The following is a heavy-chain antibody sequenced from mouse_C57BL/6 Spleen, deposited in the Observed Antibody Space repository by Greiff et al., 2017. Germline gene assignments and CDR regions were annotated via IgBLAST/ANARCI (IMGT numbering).Heavy chain of an antibody. CDR2: INPSSGYT. J-gene: IGHJ3*01. D-gene: IGHD2-3*01. CDR3: AREGGNYDGYFGGFAY. CDR1: GYTFTSYW. Sequence: VQGVESGAELAKPGASVKLSCKASGYTFTSYWMHWVKQRPGQGLEWIGYINPSSGYTKYNQKFKDKATLTADKSSSTAYMQLSSLTYEDSAVYYCAREGGNYDGYFGGFAYWGQGTLVTVSA. V-gene: IGHV1-7*01.